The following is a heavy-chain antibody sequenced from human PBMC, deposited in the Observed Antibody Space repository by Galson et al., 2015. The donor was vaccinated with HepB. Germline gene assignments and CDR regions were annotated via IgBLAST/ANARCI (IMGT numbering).Heavy chain of an antibody. V-gene: IGHV1-18*01. CDR1: GYTFTSYG. J-gene: IGHJ6*02. CDR2: ISAYNGNT. Sequence: SVKVSCKASGYTFTSYGISWVRQAPGQGLEWMGWISAYNGNTNYAQKLQGRVTVTTDTSTSTAYMELRSLRSDDTAVYYCARDGIFGVVTQSTTSYYYYYYGMDVWGQGTTVTVSS. CDR3: ARDGIFGVVTQSTTSYYYYYYGMDV. D-gene: IGHD3-3*01.